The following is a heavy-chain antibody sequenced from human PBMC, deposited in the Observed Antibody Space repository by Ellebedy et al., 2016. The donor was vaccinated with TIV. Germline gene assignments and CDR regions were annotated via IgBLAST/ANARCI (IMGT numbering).Heavy chain of an antibody. CDR3: ARGQEWELGY. J-gene: IGHJ4*02. V-gene: IGHV3-48*01. Sequence: GESLKISXAASGFTFSSYSMNWVRQAPGKGLEWVSYISGSSSTIYYADSVKGRFTISRDNAKNTLYLQMNSLRAEDTAVYYCARGQEWELGYWGQGTLVTVSS. D-gene: IGHD1-26*01. CDR2: ISGSSSTI. CDR1: GFTFSSYS.